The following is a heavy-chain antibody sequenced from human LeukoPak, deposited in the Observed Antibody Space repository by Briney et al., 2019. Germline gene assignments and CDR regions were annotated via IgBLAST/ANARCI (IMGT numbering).Heavy chain of an antibody. J-gene: IGHJ4*02. CDR2: ISYDGSNK. CDR1: GFTFSSYG. CDR3: AKDQYYYDSSGYLDY. Sequence: GGSLRLSCAASGFTFSSYGMLWVRQAPGKGLEWVAVISYDGSNKYYADSVKGRFTISRDNSKNTLYLQMNSLRAEDTAVYYCAKDQYYYDSSGYLDYWGQGTLVTVSS. V-gene: IGHV3-30*18. D-gene: IGHD3-22*01.